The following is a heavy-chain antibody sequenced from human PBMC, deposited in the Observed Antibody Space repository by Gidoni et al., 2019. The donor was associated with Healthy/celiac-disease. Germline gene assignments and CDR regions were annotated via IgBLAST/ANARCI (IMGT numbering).Heavy chain of an antibody. CDR1: GFPFISYA. CDR3: AKGRGIAVAGTGHY. V-gene: IGHV3-23*01. CDR2: ISGSGGST. Sequence: EVQLLESGGGLVPPGGSLRLSCADSGFPFISYAMSWVRQAPGKGLEWVSAISGSGGSTYYADSVKGRFTISRDNSKNTLYLQMNSLRAEDTAVYYCAKGRGIAVAGTGHYWGQGTLVTVSS. D-gene: IGHD6-19*01. J-gene: IGHJ4*02.